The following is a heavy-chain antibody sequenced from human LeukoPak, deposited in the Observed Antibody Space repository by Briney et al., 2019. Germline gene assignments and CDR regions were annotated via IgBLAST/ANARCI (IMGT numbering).Heavy chain of an antibody. V-gene: IGHV5-51*01. CDR2: IYPGDSDT. CDR3: ARRGGVMDYYYGMDV. D-gene: IGHD3-16*01. J-gene: IGHJ6*02. CDR1: GYSFTSYW. Sequence: GESLKISCKGSGYSFTSYWIGWVRQMPGKGLEWMGIIYPGDSDTRYSPSFQGQVTISADKSISTAYLQWGSLKASDTAMYYCARRGGVMDYYYGMDVWGQGTTVTVSS.